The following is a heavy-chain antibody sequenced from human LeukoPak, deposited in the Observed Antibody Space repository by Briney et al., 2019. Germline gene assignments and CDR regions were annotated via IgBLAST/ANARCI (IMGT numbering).Heavy chain of an antibody. Sequence: TLSLTCTVSGDSLSSGDYYWSWIRQPAGKGLEWIGRISSSGSTNYNPSLKSRVTISVDTSKNQFSLKLSSVTAADTAVYFCARGPYSYDSSGAFDIWGQGTMVTVSS. CDR1: GDSLSSGDYY. D-gene: IGHD3-22*01. CDR3: ARGPYSYDSSGAFDI. J-gene: IGHJ3*02. V-gene: IGHV4-61*02. CDR2: ISSSGST.